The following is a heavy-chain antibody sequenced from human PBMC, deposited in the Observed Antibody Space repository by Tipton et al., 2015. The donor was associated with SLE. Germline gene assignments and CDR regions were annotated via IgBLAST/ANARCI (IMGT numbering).Heavy chain of an antibody. CDR3: ARGGGVLSVTVFDY. D-gene: IGHD4-17*01. CDR2: ISYSDIA. J-gene: IGHJ4*02. V-gene: IGHV4-61*01. Sequence: LRLSCTVSGDSVSSSSYYWGWIRQPPGKGLEWIGHISYSDIANYNPSLKSRVTISIDTSKSQFSLKLSSVAPADTATYYCARGGGVLSVTVFDYWGQGAVVTVSS. CDR1: GDSVSSSSYY.